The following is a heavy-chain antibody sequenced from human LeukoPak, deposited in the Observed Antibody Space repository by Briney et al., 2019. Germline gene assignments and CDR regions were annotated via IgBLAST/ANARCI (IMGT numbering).Heavy chain of an antibody. J-gene: IGHJ6*03. D-gene: IGHD7-27*01. Sequence: GGSLRLSCTASGFTFGDYAMSWVRQAPGKGLEWVGFIRSKAYGGTTEYAASVKGRFTISRDDSKSIAYLQMNSLKTEDTAVYYCTRVVGLLGIGSNYYYMDVWGKGTTVTVSS. V-gene: IGHV3-49*04. CDR3: TRVVGLLGIGSNYYYMDV. CDR1: GFTFGDYA. CDR2: IRSKAYGGTT.